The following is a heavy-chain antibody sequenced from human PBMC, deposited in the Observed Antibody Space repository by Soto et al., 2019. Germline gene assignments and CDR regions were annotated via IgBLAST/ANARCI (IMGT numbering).Heavy chain of an antibody. J-gene: IGHJ3*02. CDR3: AAVSAQTDCIGGSCGAFDI. CDR1: GFTFTSSA. Sequence: QMQLVQSGPEVKKPGTSVKVSCKASGFTFTSSAMQWVRQARGQRLEWIGWIVVGSGNTNYAQKFKERVTITRDMATITAYMELSSLRSEDTAVYYCAAVSAQTDCIGGSCGAFDIWGQGTMVTVSS. CDR2: IVVGSGNT. D-gene: IGHD2-15*01. V-gene: IGHV1-58*02.